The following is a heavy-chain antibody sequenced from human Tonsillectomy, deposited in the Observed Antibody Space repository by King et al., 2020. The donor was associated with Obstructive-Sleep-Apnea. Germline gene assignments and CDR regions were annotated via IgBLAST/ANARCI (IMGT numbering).Heavy chain of an antibody. Sequence: VQLVESGGGVVQPGRSLRLSCAASGFTFSSYGMHWVRQAPGKGLEWVAVISYDGSNKYYADSVKGRFTISRDNSKNTLYLQMNSLRAEDTAVYYCAKDFRYCSSTSCKRWIGDGDYWGQGTLVTVSS. D-gene: IGHD2-2*01. CDR1: GFTFSSYG. CDR2: ISYDGSNK. J-gene: IGHJ4*02. CDR3: AKDFRYCSSTSCKRWIGDGDY. V-gene: IGHV3-30*18.